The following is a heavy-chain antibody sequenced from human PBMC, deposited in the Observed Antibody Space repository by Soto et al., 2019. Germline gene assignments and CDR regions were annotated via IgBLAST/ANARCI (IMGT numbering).Heavy chain of an antibody. D-gene: IGHD3-9*01. J-gene: IGHJ6*02. V-gene: IGHV1-69*13. CDR1: GGTLSSYA. Sequence: SVKVSCKASGGTLSSYAISWVRQAPGQGLEWMGGIIPIFGTANCAQKFQGRVTITADESTSTAYMELSSLRSEDTAVYYCARRYDILTAPRAYYYYYYGMDVWGQGTTVTVSS. CDR2: IIPIFGTA. CDR3: ARRYDILTAPRAYYYYYYGMDV.